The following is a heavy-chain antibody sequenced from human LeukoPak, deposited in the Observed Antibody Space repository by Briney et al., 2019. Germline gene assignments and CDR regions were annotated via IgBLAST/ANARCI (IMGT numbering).Heavy chain of an antibody. J-gene: IGHJ6*02. CDR1: GGSISSYY. CDR2: IYYSGST. V-gene: IGHV4-59*01. D-gene: IGHD3-10*01. CDR3: ARDHSYYGSGYYYGMDV. Sequence: SETLSLTCTVSGGSISSYYWSWIRQPPGKGLEWIGYIYYSGSTNYNPSLKSRVTISVDTSKNQFSLKLSSVTAAGTAVYYCARDHSYYGSGYYYGMDVWGQGTTVTVSS.